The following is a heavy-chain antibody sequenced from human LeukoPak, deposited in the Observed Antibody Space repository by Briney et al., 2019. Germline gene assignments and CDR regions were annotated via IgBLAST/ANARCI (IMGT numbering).Heavy chain of an antibody. J-gene: IGHJ3*02. CDR3: ARDLTMIGSSGAFDI. CDR2: ISSNGVST. D-gene: IGHD3-22*01. CDR1: GFTLSSFW. V-gene: IGHV3-64*01. Sequence: PGGSLRLSCAASGFTLSSFWMSWVRQTPGKGLEYVSAISSNGVSTYYANSVKGRFTISRDNSKNTLYLQMGSLRAEDMAVYYCARDLTMIGSSGAFDIWGQGTMVTVSS.